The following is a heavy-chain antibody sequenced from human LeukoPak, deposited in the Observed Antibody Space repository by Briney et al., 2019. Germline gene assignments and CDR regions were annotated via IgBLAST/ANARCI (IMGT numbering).Heavy chain of an antibody. CDR3: ARGGDGDPEPIGY. V-gene: IGHV1-3*01. Sequence: GASVKVSCKASGYTFTSYAMHWVRQAPGQRLEWMGWINAGNGNTKYSQKFQGRVTITRDTSASTAYMELRSLRSDDTAVYYCARGGDGDPEPIGYWGQGTLVTVSS. J-gene: IGHJ4*02. CDR2: INAGNGNT. CDR1: GYTFTSYA. D-gene: IGHD4-17*01.